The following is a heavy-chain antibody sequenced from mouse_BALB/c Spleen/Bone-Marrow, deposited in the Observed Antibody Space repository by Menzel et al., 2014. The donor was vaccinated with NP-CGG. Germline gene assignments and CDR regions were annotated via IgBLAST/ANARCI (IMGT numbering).Heavy chain of an antibody. CDR3: TRDGKGNYDYAMDY. D-gene: IGHD2-1*01. Sequence: DVHLVESGGGLVKPGGSLKLSCAASGFTFSSYTMSWVRQTPEKRLEWVATISSGGSYTYYPDGVKGRFTISRDNAKNTLYLQMSSLKSEDTAMYYCTRDGKGNYDYAMDYWGQGTSVTVSS. CDR2: ISSGGSYT. V-gene: IGHV5-6-4*01. CDR1: GFTFSSYT. J-gene: IGHJ4*01.